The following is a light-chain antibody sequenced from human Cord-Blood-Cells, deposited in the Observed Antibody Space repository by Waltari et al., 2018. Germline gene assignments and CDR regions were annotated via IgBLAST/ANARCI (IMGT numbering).Light chain of an antibody. V-gene: IGKV1-39*01. CDR1: QSISSY. CDR3: QQSYSTPWT. CDR2: AAS. Sequence: DIQMTQSPSSLSASVGDRVTITCRASQSISSYLNWYQQKPGKAPKLLIYAASSLQSGVPSRFSGSGSGTDFTLTINSLRPEDFATYYCQQSYSTPWTFGQGTKVEIK. J-gene: IGKJ1*01.